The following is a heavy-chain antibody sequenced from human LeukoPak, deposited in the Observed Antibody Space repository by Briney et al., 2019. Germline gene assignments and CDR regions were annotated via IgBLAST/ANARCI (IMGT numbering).Heavy chain of an antibody. J-gene: IGHJ4*02. V-gene: IGHV1-69*05. CDR2: IIPIFGTA. CDR1: GGTFSSYA. CDR3: ARDRPDIVGVSRGFDY. D-gene: IGHD1-26*01. Sequence: SVKVSCKASGGTFSSYAISWVRQAPGQGLEWMGGIIPIFGTANYAQKFQGRVTITTDESTSTANMELSSLRSEDTAVYYCARDRPDIVGVSRGFDYWGQGTLVTVSS.